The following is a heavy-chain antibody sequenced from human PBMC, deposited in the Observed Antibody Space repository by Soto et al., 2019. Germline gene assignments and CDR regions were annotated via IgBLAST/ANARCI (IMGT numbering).Heavy chain of an antibody. Sequence: HPGGSLRHSCAASGFSFSSYSMNWVRQAPGKGLEWLSYISSGSTTMYYADSVKGRFTISRDNAKNSLYLQMNSLRDEDTAVYYCARGVGGYYDSSGPKGSDYWGQGTLFTVSS. CDR3: ARGVGGYYDSSGPKGSDY. CDR1: GFSFSSYS. V-gene: IGHV3-48*02. CDR2: ISSGSTTM. J-gene: IGHJ4*02. D-gene: IGHD3-22*01.